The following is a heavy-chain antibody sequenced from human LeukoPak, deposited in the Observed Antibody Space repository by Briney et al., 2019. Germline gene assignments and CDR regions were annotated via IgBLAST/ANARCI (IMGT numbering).Heavy chain of an antibody. CDR3: ARGPYDFWSGYYTHPSGY. CDR1: GYTFTIYA. CDR2: INAGNGNT. Sequence: ASVKVSCKASGYTFTIYAMHWVRQAPGQRLEWMGWINAGNGNTKYSQKFQGRVTITRDTSASTAYMELSSLRSEDTAVYYCARGPYDFWSGYYTHPSGYWGQGTLVTVSS. D-gene: IGHD3-3*01. J-gene: IGHJ4*02. V-gene: IGHV1-3*01.